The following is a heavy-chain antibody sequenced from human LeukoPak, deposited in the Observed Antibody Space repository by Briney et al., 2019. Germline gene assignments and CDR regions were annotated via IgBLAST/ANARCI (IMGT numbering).Heavy chain of an antibody. J-gene: IGHJ4*02. CDR1: GFTFSSYW. V-gene: IGHV3-7*01. CDR3: ARDKGPVTLDY. D-gene: IGHD4-23*01. CDR2: IKQDGSDK. Sequence: GGSLRLSCAASGFTFSSYWMSWVRQAPGKGLEWVASIKQDGSDKYYMDSVEGRFTISKDNAKNSLYLQMNSLRAQDTALYYCARDKGPVTLDYWGQGTLVTVSS.